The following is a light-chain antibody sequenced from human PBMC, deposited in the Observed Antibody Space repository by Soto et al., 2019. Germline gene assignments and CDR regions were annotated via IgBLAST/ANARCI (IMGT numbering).Light chain of an antibody. V-gene: IGKV1-39*01. CDR3: QQSNNTPYT. CDR2: AAS. Sequence: DIQMTQSPSSLSASVGDRVTITCRASQRISRHLNWYQQKPGKAPNLLIYAASTLQSGVPSRFSGSGSGTDFTLSISSLQPEDFATYYCQQSNNTPYTFGQGTKVDIK. J-gene: IGKJ2*01. CDR1: QRISRH.